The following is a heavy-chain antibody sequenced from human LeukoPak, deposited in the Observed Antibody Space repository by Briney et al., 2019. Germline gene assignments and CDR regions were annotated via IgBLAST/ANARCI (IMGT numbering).Heavy chain of an antibody. J-gene: IGHJ4*02. CDR2: ISVSGGST. CDR3: AKQYSGSYYLFDY. Sequence: GGSLRLSCAASGFTFSNYAMSWVRQAPGKGLEWVSTISVSGGSTYYADSVKGRFTISRDNSKNTLYLQMNSLRAEDTAVYYCAKQYSGSYYLFDYWGQGTLVTVSS. CDR1: GFTFSNYA. D-gene: IGHD1-26*01. V-gene: IGHV3-23*01.